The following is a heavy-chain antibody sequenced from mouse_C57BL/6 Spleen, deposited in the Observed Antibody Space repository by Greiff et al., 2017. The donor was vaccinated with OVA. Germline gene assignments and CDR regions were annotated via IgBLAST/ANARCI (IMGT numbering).Heavy chain of an antibody. CDR3: ARRSYCSSYYFDY. D-gene: IGHD1-1*01. J-gene: IGHJ2*01. CDR2: IHPNSGST. V-gene: IGHV1-64*01. CDR1: GYTFTSYW. Sequence: QVQLQQPGAELVKPGASVKLSCKASGYTFTSYWMHWVKQRPGQGLEWIGMIHPNSGSTNYNEKFKSKATLTVDKSSSTAYMQLSSLTSEDSAVYYCARRSYCSSYYFDYWGQGTTLTVSS.